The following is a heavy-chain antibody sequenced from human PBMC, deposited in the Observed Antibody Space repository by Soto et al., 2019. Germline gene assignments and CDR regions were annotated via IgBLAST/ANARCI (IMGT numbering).Heavy chain of an antibody. Sequence: QVQLVESGGGVVQPGRSLRLSCAASGFTFNSYGMHWVRQAPGKGLEWVAVLWYEGSNKYYADSVKGRFTISRDNSKNTMDLQMNSLRAEDTAVYYCAREGPGTTFYYYNMDVSGKGSTVTVSS. J-gene: IGHJ6*03. D-gene: IGHD1-7*01. CDR3: AREGPGTTFYYYNMDV. V-gene: IGHV3-33*01. CDR2: LWYEGSNK. CDR1: GFTFNSYG.